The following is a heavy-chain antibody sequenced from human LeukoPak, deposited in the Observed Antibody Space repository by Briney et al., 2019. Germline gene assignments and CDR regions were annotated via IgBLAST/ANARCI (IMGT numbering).Heavy chain of an antibody. Sequence: PGGSLRLSCAASGFTFSSYSMNWVRQAPGKGLEWVSSISSSSSYIYYADSVKGRFTISRDNAKNSLYLQMNSLRAEDTAVYYCARERNSGRWLQLGAADYWGQGTLVTVSS. V-gene: IGHV3-21*01. CDR3: ARERNSGRWLQLGAADY. D-gene: IGHD5-24*01. J-gene: IGHJ4*02. CDR1: GFTFSSYS. CDR2: ISSSSSYI.